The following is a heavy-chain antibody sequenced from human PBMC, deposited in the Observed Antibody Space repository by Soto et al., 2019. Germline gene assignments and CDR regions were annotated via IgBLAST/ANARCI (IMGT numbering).Heavy chain of an antibody. CDR2: IYYSGST. D-gene: IGHD6-25*01. V-gene: IGHV4-31*03. Sequence: QVQLQESGPGLVKPSQTLSLTCTVSGGSISSGGYYWSWIRQHPGKGLEWIGYIYYSGSTYYNPSLKSRVTISVDTSKNQFSLKLSSVTAADTAMYYCARDRGIAANWFDPWGQGTLVTVSS. CDR1: GGSISSGGYY. CDR3: ARDRGIAANWFDP. J-gene: IGHJ5*02.